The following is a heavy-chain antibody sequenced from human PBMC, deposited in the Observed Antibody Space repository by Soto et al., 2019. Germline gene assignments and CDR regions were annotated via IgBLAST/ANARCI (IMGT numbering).Heavy chain of an antibody. V-gene: IGHV4-38-2*01. J-gene: IGHJ5*02. CDR3: ARGGLRGDYVWGSYRYDWFDP. D-gene: IGHD3-16*02. CDR1: GYSISSGYY. CDR2: IYHSGST. Sequence: SETLSLTCAVSGYSISSGYYWGWIRQPPGKGLEWIGSIYHSGSTYYNPSLKSRVTIPVDTSKNQFSLKLSSVTAADTAVYYCARGGLRGDYVWGSYRYDWFDPWGQGTLVTVSS.